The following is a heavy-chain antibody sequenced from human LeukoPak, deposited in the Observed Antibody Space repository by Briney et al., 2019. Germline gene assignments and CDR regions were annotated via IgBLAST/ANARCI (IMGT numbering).Heavy chain of an antibody. CDR1: GGSISSYY. J-gene: IGHJ5*02. CDR3: ARGYGSGSFNWFDP. Sequence: SETLSLTCTVSGGSISSYYWSWIRRPPGKGLEWIGYIYYSGSTNYNPSLKSRVTISVDTPKNQFSLKLSSVTAADTAVYYCARGYGSGSFNWFDPWGQGTLVTVSS. CDR2: IYYSGST. D-gene: IGHD3-10*01. V-gene: IGHV4-59*12.